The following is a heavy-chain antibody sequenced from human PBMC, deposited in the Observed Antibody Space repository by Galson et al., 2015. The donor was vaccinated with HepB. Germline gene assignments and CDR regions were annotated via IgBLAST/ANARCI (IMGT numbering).Heavy chain of an antibody. CDR3: ARGPSVGHYFDY. V-gene: IGHV3-48*02. CDR1: GFTFSRSP. Sequence: SLRLSCAASGFTFSRSPMNWVRQTPGKGLEWVSWISSQSDTIYYTASVKGRFTISRDNADNSLYLQVNNLRDEDAAVYFCARGPSVGHYFDYWGQGTLVAVSS. D-gene: IGHD5/OR15-5a*01. J-gene: IGHJ4*02. CDR2: ISSQSDTI.